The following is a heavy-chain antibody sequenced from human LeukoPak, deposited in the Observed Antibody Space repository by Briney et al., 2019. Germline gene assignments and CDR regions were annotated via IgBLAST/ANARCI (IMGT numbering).Heavy chain of an antibody. CDR1: GFSFSDAW. J-gene: IGHJ4*02. D-gene: IGHD3-22*01. V-gene: IGHV3-15*01. CDR2: IKSKSDAGTT. Sequence: GGSLRLSCAASGFSFSDAWMSWVRQIPGKGLDWVGRIKSKSDAGTTDYAAPVKGRFTISRDDSKNTLYLQMNNLKTEDTAVYYCSTDYYDSSGFRGYWGQGTLVIVSS. CDR3: STDYYDSSGFRGY.